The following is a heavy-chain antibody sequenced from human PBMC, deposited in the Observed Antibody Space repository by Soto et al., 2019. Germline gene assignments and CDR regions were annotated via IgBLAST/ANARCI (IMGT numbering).Heavy chain of an antibody. V-gene: IGHV6-1*01. CDR3: ARGTTYCSSTSCYYYGMDV. CDR1: GDSVSSNSAA. J-gene: IGHJ6*02. Sequence: SQTLSLICAISGDSVSSNSAAWNWIRQSPSRGLEWLGRTYYRSKWYNDYAVSVKSRITINPDTSKNQFSLQLNSVTPEDTAVYYCARGTTYCSSTSCYYYGMDVWGQGTTVTVSS. D-gene: IGHD2-2*01. CDR2: TYYRSKWYN.